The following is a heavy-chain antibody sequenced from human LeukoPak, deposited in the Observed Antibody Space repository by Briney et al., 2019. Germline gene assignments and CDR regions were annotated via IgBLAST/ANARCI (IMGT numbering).Heavy chain of an antibody. CDR2: TNSDGSII. CDR3: ASNYGADY. D-gene: IGHD4-17*01. V-gene: IGHV3-74*01. Sequence: PGGSLRLSCAASGFAFSSYWMHWVRQVPGKGLVWVSRTNSDGSIIGYADSVKGRFTISRDNAMNTLYLQMNSLRVEDTAVYYCASNYGADYWGQGTLVTVSP. CDR1: GFAFSSYW. J-gene: IGHJ4*02.